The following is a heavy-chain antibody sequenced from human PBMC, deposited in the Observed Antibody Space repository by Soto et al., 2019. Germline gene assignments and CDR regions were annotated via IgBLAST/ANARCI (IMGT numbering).Heavy chain of an antibody. J-gene: IGHJ5*02. CDR2: ICATGTT. CDR1: GASISGLY. V-gene: IGHV4-4*07. CDR3: VRDGTKTLRDWFDL. Sequence: SETLSLTCTVSGASISGLYWSWIRKSAGKGLEWIGRICATGTTDYNPSLKRRVMMSVDTSKKQFSLKLRSVTAADTAVYYCVRDGTKTLRDWFDLWGQGMSVTVSS. D-gene: IGHD1-1*01.